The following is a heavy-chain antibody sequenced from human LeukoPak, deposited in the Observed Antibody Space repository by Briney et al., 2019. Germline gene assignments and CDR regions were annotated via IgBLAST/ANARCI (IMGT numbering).Heavy chain of an antibody. J-gene: IGHJ4*02. CDR2: IKQDGSEK. D-gene: IGHD6-19*01. CDR3: ARGSGWLIDY. CDR1: GFTFSSHW. V-gene: IGHV3-7*01. Sequence: GGSLRLSCAASGFTFSSHWMNCVRQAPGKGLEWVANIKQDGSEKYYVDSVKGRFTFSRDNAKNSLFLQMNSLRAEDTAVYYCARGSGWLIDYWGQGTLVTVSS.